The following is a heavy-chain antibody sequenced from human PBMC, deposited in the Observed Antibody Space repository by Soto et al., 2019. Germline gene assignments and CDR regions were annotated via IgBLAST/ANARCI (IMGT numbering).Heavy chain of an antibody. D-gene: IGHD4-4*01. V-gene: IGHV4-59*01. CDR1: GGSISSYY. Sequence: PSETLSLTCTVSGGSISSYYWSWIRQPPGKGLEWIGYIYYSGSTNYNPSLKSRVTISVDTSKNQFSLKLSSVTAADTAVYYCARSSHFGYSNYLDYWGQGTLVTVSS. CDR2: IYYSGST. J-gene: IGHJ4*02. CDR3: ARSSHFGYSNYLDY.